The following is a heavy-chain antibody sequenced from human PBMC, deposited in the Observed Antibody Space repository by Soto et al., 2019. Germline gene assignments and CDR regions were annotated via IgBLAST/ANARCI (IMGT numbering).Heavy chain of an antibody. J-gene: IGHJ6*02. Sequence: ASVKVSCKASGYIFTSYYIHWVRQAPGQGLEWMGWINPFDGSRMFAQSFQGRVTMTRDTSTSTVYMEVSSLRSDDTAVYYCARDGLGYCSGGSCYPGVYYGMDVWGQGTTVTVSS. CDR3: ARDGLGYCSGGSCYPGVYYGMDV. CDR2: INPFDGSR. V-gene: IGHV1-46*01. D-gene: IGHD2-15*01. CDR1: GYIFTSYY.